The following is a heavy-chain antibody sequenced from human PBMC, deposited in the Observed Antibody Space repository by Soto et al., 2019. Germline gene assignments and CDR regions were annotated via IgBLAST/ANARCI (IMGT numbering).Heavy chain of an antibody. Sequence: SETLSLTCTVSGGSIDTYYWSWIRQPPGKGLEYIGYISHTGTTDSNPSLKSRVTLSIDTSKNQFSLNLSSVTASDTASYYCARLIRGAAAAFDSWGQGSLVTAPQ. J-gene: IGHJ4*02. V-gene: IGHV4-59*08. CDR1: GGSIDTYY. D-gene: IGHD6-25*01. CDR2: ISHTGTT. CDR3: ARLIRGAAAAFDS.